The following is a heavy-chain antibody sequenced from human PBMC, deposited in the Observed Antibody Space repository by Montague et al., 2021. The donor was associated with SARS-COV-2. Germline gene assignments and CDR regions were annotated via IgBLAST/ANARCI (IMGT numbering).Heavy chain of an antibody. D-gene: IGHD2/OR15-2a*01. CDR2: IDWDDDK. CDR1: GFSLSTSGMC. CDR3: ARIPFNRRIYLATGWYYGMDV. J-gene: IGHJ6*02. V-gene: IGHV2-70*01. Sequence: PALVKPTQTLTLTCTFSGFSLSTSGMCVSWIRQPPGKALEWLALIDWDDDKYYSTSLKTRLTISKDTSKNQVVLTMTNMDPVDTATYYCARIPFNRRIYLATGWYYGMDVWGQGTTVTVSS.